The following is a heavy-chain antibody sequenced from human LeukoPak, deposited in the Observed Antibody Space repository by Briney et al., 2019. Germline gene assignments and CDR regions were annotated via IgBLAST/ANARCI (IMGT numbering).Heavy chain of an antibody. D-gene: IGHD3-10*01. V-gene: IGHV3-9*01. CDR1: GFTFDDYA. CDR3: AKDMSSGSYYDAFDM. J-gene: IGHJ3*02. CDR2: ISWNSGSI. Sequence: PGGSLRLSCAASGFTFDDYAMHWVRQAPGKGLEWVSGISWNSGSIGYADSVKGRFTISRDNAKNSLYLQMNSLRAEDTALYYCAKDMSSGSYYDAFDMWGQGTMVTVSS.